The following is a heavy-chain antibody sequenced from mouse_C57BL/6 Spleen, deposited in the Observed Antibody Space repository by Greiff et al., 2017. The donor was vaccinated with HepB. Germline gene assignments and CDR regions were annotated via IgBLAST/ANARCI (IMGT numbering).Heavy chain of an antibody. V-gene: IGHV14-2*01. J-gene: IGHJ4*01. CDR3: ARTLLRLYYYAMDY. Sequence: EVQLQQSGAELVKPGASVKLSCTASGFNIKDYYMHWVKQRTEQGLEWIGRIDPEDGETKYAPKFQGKATITADTSSNTAYLQISSLTSEDTAVYYCARTLLRLYYYAMDYWGQGTSVTVSS. CDR2: IDPEDGET. D-gene: IGHD1-1*01. CDR1: GFNIKDYY.